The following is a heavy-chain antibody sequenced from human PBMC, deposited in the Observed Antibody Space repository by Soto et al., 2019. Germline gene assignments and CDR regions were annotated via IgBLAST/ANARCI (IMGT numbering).Heavy chain of an antibody. CDR1: GFTFSSYG. Sequence: QVQLVESGGGVVQPGRSLRLSCAASGFTFSSYGMHWVRQAPGKGLEWVAVIWYDGSNKYYADSVKGRFTISRDNSKNTLYLQMNSQRAEDTAVYYCARDIRTYYDFWSGDTGKIDWFDPWGQGTLVTVSS. D-gene: IGHD3-3*01. CDR3: ARDIRTYYDFWSGDTGKIDWFDP. CDR2: IWYDGSNK. V-gene: IGHV3-33*01. J-gene: IGHJ5*02.